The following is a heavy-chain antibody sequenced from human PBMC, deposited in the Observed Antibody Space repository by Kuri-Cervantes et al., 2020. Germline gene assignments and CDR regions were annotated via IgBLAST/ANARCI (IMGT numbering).Heavy chain of an antibody. J-gene: IGHJ4*02. Sequence: GSLRLSCAVYGGSFSGYYWGWIRQPPGKGLEWIGSIYHSGSTYYNPSLKSRVTISVDTSKNQFSLKLSSVTAADTAVYYCARLDGTSSHYWGQGTLVTVSS. CDR3: ARLDGTSSHY. CDR1: GGSFSGYY. CDR2: IYHSGST. D-gene: IGHD2-2*01. V-gene: IGHV4-38-2*01.